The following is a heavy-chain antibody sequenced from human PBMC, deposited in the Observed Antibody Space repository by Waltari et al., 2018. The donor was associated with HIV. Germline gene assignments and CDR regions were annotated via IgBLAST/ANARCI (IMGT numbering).Heavy chain of an antibody. D-gene: IGHD3-22*01. CDR1: GYTFTNYW. CDR3: ARLFYYDTTGYINNAFDI. J-gene: IGHJ3*02. Sequence: EVQLVQSGAEVRTSGESLKISCKASGYTFTNYWIAWVRQMSGEGLEWMGIIYPFDSDTRYNPSFEGQITISADKSLATAYLEWNNLNASDAAIYYCARLFYYDTTGYINNAFDIWGQGTVVTVS. CDR2: IYPFDSDT. V-gene: IGHV5-51*03.